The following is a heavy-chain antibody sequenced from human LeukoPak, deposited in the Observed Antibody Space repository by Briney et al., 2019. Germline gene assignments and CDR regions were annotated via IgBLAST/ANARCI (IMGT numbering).Heavy chain of an antibody. J-gene: IGHJ4*02. CDR3: ATSGGEYCGGDCYVY. Sequence: ASVKVSCKVSGYTLTELSMHWVRQAPGKGLEWMGGFDPEDGETIYAQKFQGRVTMTEDTFTDTAYMELSSLRHEDTAVYYCATSGGEYCGGDCYVYWGQGTLVTVSS. D-gene: IGHD2-21*02. CDR2: FDPEDGET. CDR1: GYTLTELS. V-gene: IGHV1-24*01.